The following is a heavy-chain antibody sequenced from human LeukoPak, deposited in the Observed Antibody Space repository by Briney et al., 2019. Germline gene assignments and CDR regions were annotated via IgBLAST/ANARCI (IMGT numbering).Heavy chain of an antibody. CDR1: GGSISSYY. J-gene: IGHJ4*02. CDR3: ASSWPPGFYYFDY. CDR2: IYYSGST. D-gene: IGHD6-13*01. Sequence: SETLSLTCTVSGGSISSYYWSWIRQSPGKGLEWIGYIYYSGSTNYNPSLKSRVTISVDTSKNQFSLKLSSVTAADTAVYYCASSWPPGFYYFDYWGQGTLVTVSS. V-gene: IGHV4-59*12.